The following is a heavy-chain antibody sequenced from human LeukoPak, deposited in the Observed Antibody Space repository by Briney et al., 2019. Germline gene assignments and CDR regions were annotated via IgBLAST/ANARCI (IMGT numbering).Heavy chain of an antibody. V-gene: IGHV3-23*01. CDR3: AKATRDNSGCLDY. D-gene: IGHD6-19*01. Sequence: GGSLRLSCVVSGLSFNKDVMSWFRQAPGKGLEWVSSVSPGGVSPNHADSVEGRFTISRDNSKNTLDLQMNSLRAEDTAVYYCAKATRDNSGCLDYWGQGTLVTVSS. CDR1: GLSFNKDV. J-gene: IGHJ4*02. CDR2: VSPGGVSP.